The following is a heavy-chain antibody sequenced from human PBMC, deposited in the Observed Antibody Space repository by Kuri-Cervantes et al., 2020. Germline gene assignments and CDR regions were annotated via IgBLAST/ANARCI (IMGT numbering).Heavy chain of an antibody. CDR3: AREGIAVAGHGGYDY. V-gene: IGHV1-18*01. D-gene: IGHD6-19*01. CDR2: ISAYNGNT. Sequence: ASVKVSCKASGYTFTSYGTSWVRQAPGQGLEWMGWISAYNGNTNYAQKLQGRVTMTTDTSTSTAYMELSSLRSEDTAVYYCAREGIAVAGHGGYDYWGQGTLVTVSS. J-gene: IGHJ4*02. CDR1: GYTFTSYG.